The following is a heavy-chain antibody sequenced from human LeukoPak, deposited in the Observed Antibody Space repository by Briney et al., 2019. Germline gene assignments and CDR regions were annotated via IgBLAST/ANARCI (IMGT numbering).Heavy chain of an antibody. V-gene: IGHV1-2*02. CDR1: GYTFTGYY. J-gene: IGHJ4*02. Sequence: ASVKVSCKASGYTFTGYYMHWVRQAPGQGLEWMGWINPNSGGTNYAQKFQGRVTMTRATSISTAYMELSRLRSDDTAVYYCARDPGYDYVWGSYRYGFDYWGQGTLVTVSS. D-gene: IGHD3-16*02. CDR2: INPNSGGT. CDR3: ARDPGYDYVWGSYRYGFDY.